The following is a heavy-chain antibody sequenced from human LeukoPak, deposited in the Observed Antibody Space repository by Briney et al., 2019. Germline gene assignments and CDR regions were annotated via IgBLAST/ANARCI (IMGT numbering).Heavy chain of an antibody. CDR1: GFTFSSYT. J-gene: IGHJ3*01. CDR3: VRDWSYAFDL. V-gene: IGHV3-48*02. CDR2: IMRTAADVT. Sequence: GGSLRLSCAASGFTFSSYTVNWVRQAPGKGLEWISYIMRTAADVTSYADSVEGRFTISRDDAKNSLYLQMNSLRDDDTAVYYCVRDWSYAFDLWGQGTMVTVSS.